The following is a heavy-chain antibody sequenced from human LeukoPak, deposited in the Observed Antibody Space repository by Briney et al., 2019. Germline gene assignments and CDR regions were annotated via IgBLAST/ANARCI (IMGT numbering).Heavy chain of an antibody. CDR3: ARDHLDAFDI. CDR1: GFTFDDYA. CDR2: ISWNSGSI. V-gene: IGHV3-9*03. Sequence: GRFLRLSCAASGFTFDDYAMHWVRQAPGKGLEWVSGISWNSGSIGYADSVKGRFTISRDNAKNSLYLQMNSLRAEDMALYYCARDHLDAFDIWGQGTMVTVSS. J-gene: IGHJ3*02.